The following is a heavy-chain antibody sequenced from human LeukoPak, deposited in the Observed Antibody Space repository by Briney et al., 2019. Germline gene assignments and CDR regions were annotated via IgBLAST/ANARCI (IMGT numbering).Heavy chain of an antibody. CDR2: FSWNSVGI. CDR3: CRAFYGSGSYSDY. V-gene: IGHV3-9*01. J-gene: IGHJ4*02. D-gene: IGHD3-10*01. Sequence: GGSLRLSSVAFGFTFDDYAMQWVRQAPGKGLEWLSGFSWNSVGIGYADSVKGRVTISRDNAKNSLDLQINSLRADDTALYYCCRAFYGSGSYSDYWGQGTLVTVSS. CDR1: GFTFDDYA.